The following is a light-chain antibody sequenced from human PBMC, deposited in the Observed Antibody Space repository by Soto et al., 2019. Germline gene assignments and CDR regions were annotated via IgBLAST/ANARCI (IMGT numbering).Light chain of an antibody. V-gene: IGLV2-8*01. CDR2: EVN. Sequence: PALTQPPSASGSPGQSVTISCTGTNNDIGDYTYVSWYQQLPGKAPKLMIYEVNKRPSGIPDRFSGSKSGNKASLTVSGLQPEDEAEYFCSSYSRSINYVFGTGTKVTVL. CDR3: SSYSRSINYV. J-gene: IGLJ1*01. CDR1: NNDIGDYTY.